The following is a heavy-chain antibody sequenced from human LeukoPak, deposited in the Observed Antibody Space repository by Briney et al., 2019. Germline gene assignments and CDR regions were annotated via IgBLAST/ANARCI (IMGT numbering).Heavy chain of an antibody. J-gene: IGHJ5*02. D-gene: IGHD6-13*01. CDR2: IYYSGST. Sequence: SETLSLTCTVSGGSISSYYWSWIRQPPGKGLEWIGYIYYSGSTNYNPSLKSRVTMSVDTSKNQFSLKLSSVTAADTAVYYCARVIFLGSSWGGFDPWGQGTLVTVSS. V-gene: IGHV4-59*12. CDR3: ARVIFLGSSWGGFDP. CDR1: GGSISSYY.